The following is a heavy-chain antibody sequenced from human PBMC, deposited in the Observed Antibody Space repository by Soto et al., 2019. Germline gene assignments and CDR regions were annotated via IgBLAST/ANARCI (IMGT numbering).Heavy chain of an antibody. CDR2: INHSGST. CDR3: ARDYYDSSGYLEYFQH. D-gene: IGHD3-22*01. J-gene: IGHJ1*01. CDR1: GGSFSGYY. Sequence: SETLSLTCAVYGGSFSGYYWSWIRQPPGKGLEWIGEINHSGSTNYNPSLKGRFTISRDNAKNSLYLQMNSLRAEDTAVYYCARDYYDSSGYLEYFQHWGQGTLVTVSS. V-gene: IGHV4-34*01.